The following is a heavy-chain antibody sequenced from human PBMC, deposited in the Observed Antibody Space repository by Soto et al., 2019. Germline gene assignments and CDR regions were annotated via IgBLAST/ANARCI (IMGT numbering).Heavy chain of an antibody. D-gene: IGHD3-10*01. J-gene: IGHJ5*02. Sequence: SETLSLTCAVSGGSISSGGYSWSWIRQPPGKGLEWIGYIYHSGSTYYNPSLKSRVTISVDRSKNQFSLKLSSVTAADTAVYYCARGENYYGSGENWFDPWGQGTLVTVSP. V-gene: IGHV4-30-2*01. CDR2: IYHSGST. CDR3: ARGENYYGSGENWFDP. CDR1: GGSISSGGYS.